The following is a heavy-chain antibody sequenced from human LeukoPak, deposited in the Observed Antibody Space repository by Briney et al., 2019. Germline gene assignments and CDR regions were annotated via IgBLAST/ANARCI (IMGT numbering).Heavy chain of an antibody. V-gene: IGHV4-34*01. J-gene: IGHJ4*02. D-gene: IGHD2-21*02. CDR3: ARGRRRVVTLDC. CDR2: INHSGST. Sequence: SETLSLTCAVYGGSFSGYYWSWIRQPPGKGLEWIGEINHSGSTNYNPSLKSRVTISVDTSKNQFSLKLSSVTAADTAVYYCARGRRRVVTLDCWGQGTLVTVSS. CDR1: GGSFSGYY.